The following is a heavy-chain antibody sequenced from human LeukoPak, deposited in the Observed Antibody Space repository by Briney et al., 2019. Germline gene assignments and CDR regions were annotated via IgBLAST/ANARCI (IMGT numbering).Heavy chain of an antibody. CDR1: GGSISSGDYY. J-gene: IGHJ4*02. Sequence: SETLSLTCTVSGGSISSGDYYWSWIRQPPGKGLEWIGYIYYSGSTYYNPSLKSRVTISVDTSKNQFSLKLSSVTAADTAVYYCARAGGFFSPFGYWGQGTLVTVSS. CDR3: ARAGGFFSPFGY. CDR2: IYYSGST. D-gene: IGHD3-16*01. V-gene: IGHV4-30-4*01.